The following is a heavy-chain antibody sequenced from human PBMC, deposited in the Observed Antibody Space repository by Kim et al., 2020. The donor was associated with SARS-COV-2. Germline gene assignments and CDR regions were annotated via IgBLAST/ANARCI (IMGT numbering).Heavy chain of an antibody. Sequence: SVKVSCKASGGTFSSYAISWVRQAPGQGLEWMGGIIPIFGTANYARKFQGRVTITADESTSTAYMELSSLRSEDTAVYYCARAGTSNYGGLGSGWPYYFDSWGPGTPVTVSS. J-gene: IGHJ4*01. D-gene: IGHD6-25*01. CDR2: IIPIFGTA. CDR1: GGTFSSYA. CDR3: ARAGTSNYGGLGSGWPYYFDS. V-gene: IGHV1-69*13.